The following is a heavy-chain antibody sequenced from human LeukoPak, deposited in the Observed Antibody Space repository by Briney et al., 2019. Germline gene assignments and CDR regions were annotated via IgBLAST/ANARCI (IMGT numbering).Heavy chain of an antibody. CDR3: ARGVYIAAAQYGY. V-gene: IGHV4-59*01. CDR1: GGSISSYY. Sequence: SSETLCLTCTVSGGSISSYYWSWIRQPPGKGLEWIGYIYYSGTTNYNPPLKSRVTISVDTSKNQFSLKLSSVTAADTAVYYCARGVYIAAAQYGYWGQGTLVTVSS. D-gene: IGHD6-13*01. CDR2: IYYSGTT. J-gene: IGHJ4*02.